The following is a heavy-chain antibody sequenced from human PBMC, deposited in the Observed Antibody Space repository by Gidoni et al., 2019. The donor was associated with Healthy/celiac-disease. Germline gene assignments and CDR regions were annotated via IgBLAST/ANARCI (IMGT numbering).Heavy chain of an antibody. CDR3: ANDYDILTGHEYFQH. J-gene: IGHJ1*01. D-gene: IGHD3-9*01. V-gene: IGHV4-39*01. CDR1: GGSISSSSYY. Sequence: QLQLQESGPGLVKPSETLSLTCPVSGGSISSSSYYWGWIRQPPGKGLEWIGSIYYSGSTYYNPSLKSRVTISVDTSKNQFSLKLSSVTAADTAVYYCANDYDILTGHEYFQHWGQGTLVTVSS. CDR2: IYYSGST.